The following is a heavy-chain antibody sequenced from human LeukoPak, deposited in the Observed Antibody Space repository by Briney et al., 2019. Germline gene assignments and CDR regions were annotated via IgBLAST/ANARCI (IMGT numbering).Heavy chain of an antibody. CDR1: GFTFSRYS. CDR2: INPDGSTT. D-gene: IGHD5-24*01. CDR3: ASDVAYKFDY. Sequence: GGSLRLSCAASGFTFSRYSMHWVRQSPGKGLVWLSRINPDGSTTNYADSVKGRFTISRDNAKNTLYLQMNSLRDEDTAVYYCASDVAYKFDYWGQGTLVTFSS. V-gene: IGHV3-74*01. J-gene: IGHJ4*02.